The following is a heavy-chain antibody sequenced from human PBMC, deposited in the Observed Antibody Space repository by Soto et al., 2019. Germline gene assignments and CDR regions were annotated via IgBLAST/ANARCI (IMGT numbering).Heavy chain of an antibody. CDR1: GFTXSSYS. V-gene: IGHV3-48*01. J-gene: IGHJ6*03. CDR2: ISSSSSTI. Sequence: GSLRLSCAASGFTXSSYSMNWVRQAPGKGLEWVSYISSSSSTIYYADSVKGRFTISRDNAKNSLYLQMNSLRAEDTAVYYCARDASENDFWSGYSYYYYYMDVWGKGTTVTVS. CDR3: ARDASENDFWSGYSYYYYYMDV. D-gene: IGHD3-3*01.